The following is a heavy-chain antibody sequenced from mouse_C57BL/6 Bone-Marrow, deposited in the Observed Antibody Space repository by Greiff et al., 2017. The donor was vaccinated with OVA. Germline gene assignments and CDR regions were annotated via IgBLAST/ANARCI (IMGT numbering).Heavy chain of an antibody. V-gene: IGHV1-26*01. CDR1: GYTFTDYY. J-gene: IGHJ2*01. D-gene: IGHD1-1*01. CDR3: ARGYYGRYYYFDY. CDR2: INPNNGGT. Sequence: VQLQQSGPELVKPGASVKISCKASGYTFTDYYMNWVKQSHGKSLEWIGDINPNNGGTSYNQKFKGKATLTVDKSSSTAYMELRSLTSEDSAVYYCARGYYGRYYYFDYWGQGTTLTVSS.